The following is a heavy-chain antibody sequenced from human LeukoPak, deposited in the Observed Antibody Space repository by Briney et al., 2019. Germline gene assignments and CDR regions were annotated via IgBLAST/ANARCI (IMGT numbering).Heavy chain of an antibody. CDR3: ARHYGP. CDR1: GVSVRSQSYY. J-gene: IGHJ5*02. CDR2: SCYGERS. Sequence: SETLSLTCTVSGVSVRSQSYYWGWFRQPPGKGLQWIGSSCYGERSYSNPSLKSRVTISVDTSRNQFSLNLSSVTAADTAVYYCARHYGPWGQGTLVAVSS. D-gene: IGHD4-17*01. V-gene: IGHV4-39*01.